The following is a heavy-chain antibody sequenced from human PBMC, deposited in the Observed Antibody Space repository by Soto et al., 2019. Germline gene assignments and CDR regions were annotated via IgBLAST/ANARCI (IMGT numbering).Heavy chain of an antibody. CDR1: DGSLSDNY. D-gene: IGHD1-1*01. CDR2: IHPSGST. V-gene: IGHV4-34*02. CDR3: STGSDAYKGGRT. J-gene: IGHJ5*02. Sequence: QVHLQQWGAGLLKPSETLSLTCAVYDGSLSDNYYTWTRQSPGKGLEWIGEIHPSGSTFYNPSLQTRVTLSHDTYKKHFSLNLIAVTAADTGEYYCSTGSDAYKGGRTWGQGTLVTVSS.